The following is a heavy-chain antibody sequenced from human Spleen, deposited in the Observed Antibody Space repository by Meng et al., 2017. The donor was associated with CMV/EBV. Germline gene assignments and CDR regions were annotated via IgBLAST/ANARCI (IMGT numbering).Heavy chain of an antibody. Sequence: GESLKISCAASGFTISSYALSWVRQAPGKGPEWVSVIYRDGITTYYADSVKGRFTISRDNSKNTLYLQMDSLRAEDTAVYYCARNFLYCSSTTCYISNMDVWGQGTTVTVSS. CDR3: ARNFLYCSSTTCYISNMDV. D-gene: IGHD2-2*02. V-gene: IGHV3-23*03. CDR1: GFTISSYA. CDR2: IYRDGITT. J-gene: IGHJ6*02.